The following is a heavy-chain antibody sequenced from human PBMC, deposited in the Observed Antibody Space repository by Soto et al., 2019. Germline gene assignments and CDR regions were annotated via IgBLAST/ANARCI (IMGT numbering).Heavy chain of an antibody. D-gene: IGHD3-3*01. CDR2: IYYSGST. Sequence: SETLSLTCIVSGGSISSSSYYWSWIRQPPGKGLEWIGYIYYSGSTNYNPSLKSRVTISVDTSKNQFSLKLSSVTAADTAVYYCARDMYYDFWSGYYPLGGYYGMDVWGQGTTVTVSS. V-gene: IGHV4-61*01. CDR1: GGSISSSSYY. J-gene: IGHJ6*02. CDR3: ARDMYYDFWSGYYPLGGYYGMDV.